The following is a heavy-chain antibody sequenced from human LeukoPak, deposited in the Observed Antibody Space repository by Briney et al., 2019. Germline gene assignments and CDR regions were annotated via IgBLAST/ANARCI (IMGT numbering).Heavy chain of an antibody. CDR1: GGSFSGYY. V-gene: IGHV4-34*01. Sequence: KXSETLSLTCAVYGGSFSGYYWSWIRQPPGKGLEWIGEINHSGSTNYNPSLKSRVTISVDTSKNQFSLKLSSVTAADTAVYYCARRPLYYYGSGSYYTIPIFDCWGQGTLVTVSS. D-gene: IGHD3-10*01. CDR2: INHSGST. CDR3: ARRPLYYYGSGSYYTIPIFDC. J-gene: IGHJ4*02.